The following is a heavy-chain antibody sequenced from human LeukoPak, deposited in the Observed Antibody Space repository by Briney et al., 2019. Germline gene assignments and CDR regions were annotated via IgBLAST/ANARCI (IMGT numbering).Heavy chain of an antibody. CDR3: ARLRLSAPYYYYGMDV. J-gene: IGHJ6*02. CDR1: GGSISSYY. CDR2: IYYSGST. V-gene: IGHV4-59*08. D-gene: IGHD3-16*02. Sequence: PSETLSLTCTVSGGSISSYYWSWIRQPPGKGLEWIGYIYYSGSTNYNPSLKSRVTISVDMSKNQFSLKLSSVTAADTAVYYCARLRLSAPYYYYGMDVWGQGTTVTVSS.